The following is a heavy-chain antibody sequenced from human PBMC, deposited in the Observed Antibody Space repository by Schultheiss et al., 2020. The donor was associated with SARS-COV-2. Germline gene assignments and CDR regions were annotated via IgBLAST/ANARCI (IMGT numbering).Heavy chain of an antibody. Sequence: SETLSLTCTVSGGSISSYYWNWIRQTPGKGLEWIGYIYYSGSTNYNPSLKSRVTISVDTSKNQFSLKLSSVTAADTAVYYCARGSAAGIDFQHWGQGTLVTVSS. CDR2: IYYSGST. V-gene: IGHV4-59*01. D-gene: IGHD6-13*01. CDR1: GGSISSYY. CDR3: ARGSAAGIDFQH. J-gene: IGHJ1*01.